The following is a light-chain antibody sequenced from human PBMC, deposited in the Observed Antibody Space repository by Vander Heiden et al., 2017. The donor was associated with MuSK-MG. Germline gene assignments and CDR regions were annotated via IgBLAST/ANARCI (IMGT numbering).Light chain of an antibody. CDR1: SSDVGGFSL. Sequence: QSALSTPATVSGSQRKTLSFPCRAPSSDVGGFSLSSLYQPSPGDAPHFIIYESSQRPSGISERFSGTKSGNTASRTIAGCHAEDEADYHCCAYAGGSTWVFGGGTKLTVL. CDR2: ESS. V-gene: IGLV2-23*01. CDR3: CAYAGGSTWV. J-gene: IGLJ3*02.